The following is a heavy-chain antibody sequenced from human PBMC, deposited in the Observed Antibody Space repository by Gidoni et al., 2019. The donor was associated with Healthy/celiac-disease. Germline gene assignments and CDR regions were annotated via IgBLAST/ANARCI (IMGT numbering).Heavy chain of an antibody. D-gene: IGHD3-22*01. CDR3: ARGRHNYYDSSGDDAFDI. V-gene: IGHV3-13*04. CDR1: GFTFSSYD. J-gene: IGHJ3*02. Sequence: EVQLVESGGGLVQPGGSLRLSCAASGFTFSSYDMHWVRQATGKGLEWVSAIGTAGDTYYPGSVKGRFTISRENAKNSLYLQMNSLRAGDTAVYYCARGRHNYYDSSGDDAFDIWGQGTMVTVSS. CDR2: IGTAGDT.